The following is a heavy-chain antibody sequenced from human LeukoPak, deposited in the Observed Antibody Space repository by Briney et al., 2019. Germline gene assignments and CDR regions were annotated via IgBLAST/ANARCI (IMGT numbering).Heavy chain of an antibody. V-gene: IGHV4-59*01. CDR3: ARGGTAVIAPYAFDI. Sequence: PSETLSLTCSVSGGSIRSYYWSWIGQPPGKGLEWIGYIYYSGSTNCNPSVKSRVAMSVDTSKKQFSLKLSSLTAADTAVYYCARGGTAVIAPYAFDIWGQGTMVTVSS. D-gene: IGHD4-23*01. J-gene: IGHJ3*02. CDR2: IYYSGST. CDR1: GGSIRSYY.